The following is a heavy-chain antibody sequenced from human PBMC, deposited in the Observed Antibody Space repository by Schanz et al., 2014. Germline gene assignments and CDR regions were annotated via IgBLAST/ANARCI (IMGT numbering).Heavy chain of an antibody. CDR2: INPNSGGT. Sequence: QVQLVQSGAEVKKPGASVKVSCLASGYSFTEYFLHWVRQAPGQGLEWMGWINPNSGGTNYAQKFQGRVTMTRDTSISTAYMELSRLRSDDTAVYYCARAGQDFEYSSLSPIWYFDLWGRGTLVTVSS. D-gene: IGHD6-6*01. V-gene: IGHV1-2*02. J-gene: IGHJ2*01. CDR1: GYSFTEYF. CDR3: ARAGQDFEYSSLSPIWYFDL.